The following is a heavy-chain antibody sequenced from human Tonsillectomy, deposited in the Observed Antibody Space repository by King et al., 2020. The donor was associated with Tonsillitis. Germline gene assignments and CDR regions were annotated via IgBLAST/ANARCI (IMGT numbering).Heavy chain of an antibody. CDR3: ARVAAAAGTSYYYYGMDV. V-gene: IGHV1-18*01. CDR2: ISAYNGNT. D-gene: IGHD6-13*01. J-gene: IGHJ6*02. CDR1: GYTFTSYG. Sequence: QLVQSGAEVKKPGASVKVSCKASGYTFTSYGISWVRQAPGQGLEWMGWISAYNGNTNYAQKLQGRVTMTTDTSTSPAYMELRSLRSDDTAVYYCARVAAAAGTSYYYYGMDVWGQGTTVTVSS.